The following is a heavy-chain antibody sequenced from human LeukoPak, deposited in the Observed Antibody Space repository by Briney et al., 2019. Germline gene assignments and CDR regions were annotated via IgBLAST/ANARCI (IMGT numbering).Heavy chain of an antibody. CDR3: AREGRAAGNDDY. V-gene: IGHV3-21*04. J-gene: IGHJ4*02. Sequence: GGSLRLSCAASGFTFSTYAMNWVRQAPGEGLKWVSCITGDSAYIYYADSVKGRFTISRDNAKNSLYLQMNSLRAEDTAVYYCAREGRAAGNDDYWGQGTLVTVSS. CDR2: ITGDSAYI. D-gene: IGHD6-13*01. CDR1: GFTFSTYA.